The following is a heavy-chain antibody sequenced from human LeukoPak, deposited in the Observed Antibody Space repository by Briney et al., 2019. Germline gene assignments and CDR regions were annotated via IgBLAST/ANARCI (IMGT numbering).Heavy chain of an antibody. CDR2: INPNSGGT. CDR3: ASVRGYCSGGSCYPDAFDI. Sequence: ASVKVSCKASGYTFIGYYMHWVRQAPGQGLEWMGWINPNSGGTNYAQKFQGRVTMTRDTSISTAYMELSRLRSDDTAVYYCASVRGYCSGGSCYPDAFDIWGQGTMVTVSS. D-gene: IGHD2-15*01. J-gene: IGHJ3*02. V-gene: IGHV1-2*02. CDR1: GYTFIGYY.